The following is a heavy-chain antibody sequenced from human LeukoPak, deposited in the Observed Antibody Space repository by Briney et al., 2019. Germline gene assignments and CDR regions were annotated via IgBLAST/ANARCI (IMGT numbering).Heavy chain of an antibody. CDR3: AKDRYCSSTSCYTGFDY. D-gene: IGHD2-2*01. CDR2: IYNGGST. CDR1: GLTVSSNY. J-gene: IGHJ4*02. V-gene: IGHV3-53*01. Sequence: GGSLRLSCAASGLTVSSNYMSWVRQAPGKGLEWVSNIYNGGSTYYADFVKGRFTISRDNSKNTLYLQMHSLRAEDTAVYYCAKDRYCSSTSCYTGFDYWGQGTLVTVSS.